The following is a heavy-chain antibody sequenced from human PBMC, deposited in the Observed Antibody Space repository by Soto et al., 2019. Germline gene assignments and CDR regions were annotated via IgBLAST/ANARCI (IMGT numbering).Heavy chain of an antibody. CDR1: GFTFSSYG. CDR3: AKELCGGDCSSLTFDY. J-gene: IGHJ4*02. CDR2: ISYDGSNK. D-gene: IGHD2-21*02. V-gene: IGHV3-30*18. Sequence: QVQLVESGGGVVQPGRSLRLSCAASGFTFSSYGMHWVRQAPGKGLEWVAVISYDGSNKYYADSVKGRFTISRDNSKNTLYLKMNSLRAEDTAVYYCAKELCGGDCSSLTFDYWCQGTLVTVSS.